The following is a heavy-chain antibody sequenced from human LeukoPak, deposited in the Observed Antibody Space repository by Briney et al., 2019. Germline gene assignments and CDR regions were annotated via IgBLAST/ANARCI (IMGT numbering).Heavy chain of an antibody. CDR2: IYPGDSDT. D-gene: IGHD1-26*01. Sequence: GESLKISCKGSGYSFTNYWIAWVRQMPGKGLEWMGIIYPGDSDTRYSPSFQGQVTISADKSISTAYLQWSSLKASGPAMYYCARNSGSYYADYFDYWGQGTLVTVSS. CDR3: ARNSGSYYADYFDY. V-gene: IGHV5-51*01. J-gene: IGHJ4*02. CDR1: GYSFTNYW.